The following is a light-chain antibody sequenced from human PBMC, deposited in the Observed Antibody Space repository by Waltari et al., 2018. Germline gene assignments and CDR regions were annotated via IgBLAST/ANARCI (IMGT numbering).Light chain of an antibody. J-gene: IGKJ1*01. CDR2: AAS. V-gene: IGKV1-8*01. CDR3: QQYYSHPPT. CDR1: QGISSY. Sequence: AIRITQSPSPLSASTGYRATLPCRASQGISSYLAWYQQKPGKAPKFLIYAASTLQSGVPSRFSGSGSGTDFTLTISCLQSEDFASYYCQQYYSHPPTFGQGTKVENK.